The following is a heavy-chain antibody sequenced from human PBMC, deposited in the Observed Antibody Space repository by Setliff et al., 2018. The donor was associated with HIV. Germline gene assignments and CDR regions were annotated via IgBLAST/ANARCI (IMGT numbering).Heavy chain of an antibody. J-gene: IGHJ5*02. Sequence: SETLSLTCTVSGTSINSHYWSWIRQTPGKGLQWIGLIYYTGIPTYNPSLEGRITMSVDRSKNQFSLRLTSVTAADTAMYYCARVSRLHPFDPWGRGTLVTVSS. D-gene: IGHD2-15*01. CDR2: IYYTGIP. V-gene: IGHV4-59*11. CDR1: GTSINSHY. CDR3: ARVSRLHPFDP.